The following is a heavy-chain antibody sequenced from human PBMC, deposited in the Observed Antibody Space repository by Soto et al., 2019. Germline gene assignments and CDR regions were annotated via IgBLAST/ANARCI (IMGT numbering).Heavy chain of an antibody. CDR3: ASDRMAANGGGVYYFDY. V-gene: IGHV1-69*06. D-gene: IGHD1-26*01. J-gene: IGHJ4*02. CDR1: ADTFSRYA. CDR2: IIPIFSTT. Sequence: QVQLVQSGAEVKKPGSSVKVSCKASADTFSRYAISWVRQAPGQGLEWMGGIIPIFSTTQYAQKFQDRVTITADKSTSTAYMELSSLRSEDTAVYFCASDRMAANGGGVYYFDYWRQGTLVTVSS.